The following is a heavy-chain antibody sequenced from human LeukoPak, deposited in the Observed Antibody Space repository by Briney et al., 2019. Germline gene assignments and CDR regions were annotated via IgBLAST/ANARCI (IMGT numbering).Heavy chain of an antibody. CDR2: FDPEDGET. D-gene: IGHD2-2*02. CDR3: ATSSLGYCSSTSCYTVVGWYFDL. Sequence: ASVKVSCKVSGYTLTELSMHWVRQAPGKGLEWMGGFDPEDGETIYAQKFQGRVTMTEDTSTDTAYMELSSLRSEDTAVYYCATSSLGYCSSTSCYTVVGWYFDLWGRGTLVTVSS. CDR1: GYTLTELS. J-gene: IGHJ2*01. V-gene: IGHV1-24*01.